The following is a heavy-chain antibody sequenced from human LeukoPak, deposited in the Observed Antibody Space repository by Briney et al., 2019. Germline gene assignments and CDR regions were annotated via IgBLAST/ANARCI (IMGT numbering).Heavy chain of an antibody. V-gene: IGHV3-23*01. CDR3: AKSPTGYYYGSGGPRLDNY. J-gene: IGHJ4*02. Sequence: GGSLRLSCAASGFTFSSYAMSWVRKAPGKGLEWVSGISGSGGSTHYADSVKGRFTISRDNSKNTLYLQMNSLRAEDTAVYYCAKSPTGYYYGSGGPRLDNYWGQGTLVTVSS. CDR2: ISGSGGST. CDR1: GFTFSSYA. D-gene: IGHD3-10*01.